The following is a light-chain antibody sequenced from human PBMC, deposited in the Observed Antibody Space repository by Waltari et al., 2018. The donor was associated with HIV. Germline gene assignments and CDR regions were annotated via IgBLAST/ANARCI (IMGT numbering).Light chain of an antibody. CDR2: DVT. J-gene: IGLJ3*02. Sequence: QSALTQPASVSGSPGQSITVSCTGTSSYIGTYDLVSWYQQKPGKAPKLIIHDVTARPSGVSSRVSGSKSGNTAFLTISGLQVEDESLYFCCSFSPNGASWVFGGGTKVTVL. CDR1: SSYIGTYDL. CDR3: CSFSPNGASWV. V-gene: IGLV2-23*02.